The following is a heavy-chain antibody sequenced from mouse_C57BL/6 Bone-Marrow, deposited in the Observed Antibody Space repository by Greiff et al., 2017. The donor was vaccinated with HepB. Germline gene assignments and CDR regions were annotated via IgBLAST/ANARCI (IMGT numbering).Heavy chain of an antibody. CDR1: GFTFSDYG. D-gene: IGHD2-2*01. CDR2: ISSGSSTF. J-gene: IGHJ4*01. CDR3: ARRLRRPHYYAMDY. V-gene: IGHV5-17*01. Sequence: EVKVVESGGGLVKPGGSLKLSCAASGFTFSDYGMHWVRQAPEKGLEWVAYISSGSSTFYYADTVKGRFTISRDNAKNTLFLQMTSLRSEDTAMYYCARRLRRPHYYAMDYWGQGTSVTVSS.